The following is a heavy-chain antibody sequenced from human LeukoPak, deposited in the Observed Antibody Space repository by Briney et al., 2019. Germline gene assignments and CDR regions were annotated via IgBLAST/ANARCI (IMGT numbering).Heavy chain of an antibody. J-gene: IGHJ5*02. CDR3: ARPNEWLVSKHNNWFDP. V-gene: IGHV4-39*07. CDR2: IFYSGST. Sequence: ASETLSLTCTVSGGSISNSDYYWGWIRQPPGKGLECIGSIFYSGSTYYNPSLKSRVTISVDTSKNQFSLKLSSVTAADTAVYYCARPNEWLVSKHNNWFDPWGQGTLVTVSS. D-gene: IGHD6-19*01. CDR1: GGSISNSDYY.